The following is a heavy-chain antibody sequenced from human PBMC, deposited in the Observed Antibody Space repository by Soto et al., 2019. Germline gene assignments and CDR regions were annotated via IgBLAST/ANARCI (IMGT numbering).Heavy chain of an antibody. D-gene: IGHD3-22*01. CDR1: GYTFTSYY. V-gene: IGHV1-46*01. Sequence: ASVKVSCKASGYTFTSYYMHWVRQAPGQGLEWMGIINPSGGSTSYAQKFQGRVTMTRDTSTSTVYMELSSLRSEDTAVYYCAGESYYYDSSGYYGYYGMDVWGQGTTVTVSS. J-gene: IGHJ6*02. CDR2: INPSGGST. CDR3: AGESYYYDSSGYYGYYGMDV.